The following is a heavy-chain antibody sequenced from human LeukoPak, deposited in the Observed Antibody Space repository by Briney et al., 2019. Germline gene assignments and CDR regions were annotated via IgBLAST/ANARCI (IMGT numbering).Heavy chain of an antibody. D-gene: IGHD3-10*01. Sequence: PSETLSLTCTVSGGSISSGSYYWSWIRQPPGKGLEWIGEINHSGSTNYNPSLKSRVTISVDTSKNQFSLKLSSVTAADTAVYYCARHSGIMVRYAAGPDKKKWYFDLWGRGTLVTVSS. CDR1: GGSISSGSYY. CDR3: ARHSGIMVRYAAGPDKKKWYFDL. J-gene: IGHJ2*01. V-gene: IGHV4-39*01. CDR2: INHSGST.